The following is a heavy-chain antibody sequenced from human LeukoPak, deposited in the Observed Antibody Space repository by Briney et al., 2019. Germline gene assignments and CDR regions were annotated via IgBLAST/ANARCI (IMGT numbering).Heavy chain of an antibody. J-gene: IGHJ5*01. Sequence: PSETLSLTCAVSGDSMTNYYWSWIRQPAGQGLEWIGHIYFSGRTNYNPSFKSRVRMSIDTSKKQFSLKLTSVTAADTAVYFCARDRWELTPAKVWFDSWGQGTLVTVSS. D-gene: IGHD1-26*01. CDR3: ARDRWELTPAKVWFDS. CDR1: GDSMTNYY. CDR2: IYFSGRT. V-gene: IGHV4-4*07.